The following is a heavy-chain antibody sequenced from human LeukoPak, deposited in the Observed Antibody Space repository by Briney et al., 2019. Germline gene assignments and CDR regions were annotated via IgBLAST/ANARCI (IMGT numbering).Heavy chain of an antibody. CDR3: ARLRYSYDY. V-gene: IGHV4-39*01. CDR1: GDSISSSSYY. J-gene: IGHJ4*02. CDR2: IYYSGST. Sequence: SETLSLTCTVSGDSISSSSYYWGWIRQPPGKGLEWIGSIYYSGSTYYNPSLKSRVTISVDTSKNQFSLKLSSVTAADTAVYYCARLRYSYDYWGQGTLVTVSS. D-gene: IGHD5-18*01.